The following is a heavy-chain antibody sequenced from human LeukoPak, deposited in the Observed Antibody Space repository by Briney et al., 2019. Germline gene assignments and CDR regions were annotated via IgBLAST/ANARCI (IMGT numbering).Heavy chain of an antibody. J-gene: IGHJ4*02. D-gene: IGHD1-14*01. CDR3: AKGRQRSLRNSFDY. CDR1: GFTFDDYA. V-gene: IGHV3-9*01. CDR2: ISWNSGSI. Sequence: GGSLRLSCAASGFTFDDYAMHWVRQAPGKGLEWVSGISWNSGSIGYADSVKGRFTISRDNAKNSLYLQMNSLRAEDTALYYCAKGRQRSLRNSFDYWGQGTLVTVSS.